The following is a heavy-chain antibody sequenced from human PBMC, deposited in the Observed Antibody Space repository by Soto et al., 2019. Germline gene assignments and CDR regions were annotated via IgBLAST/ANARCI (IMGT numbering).Heavy chain of an antibody. D-gene: IGHD3-3*01. Sequence: EVQLVESGGGLVKPGGSLRLSCAASGFTFSSYSMNWVRQAPGKGLEWVSSISSSSSYIYYADSVKGRFTISRDNAKNSQSLQMNCLRADDTAVYYCARVKRAYEPDDYYGMDVWGQGTTVTVSS. J-gene: IGHJ6*02. V-gene: IGHV3-21*01. CDR1: GFTFSSYS. CDR3: ARVKRAYEPDDYYGMDV. CDR2: ISSSSSYI.